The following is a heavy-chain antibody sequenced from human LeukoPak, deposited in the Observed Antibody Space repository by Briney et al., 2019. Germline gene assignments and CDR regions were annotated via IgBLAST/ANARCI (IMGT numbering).Heavy chain of an antibody. Sequence: SQTLSLTCAISGDSVSSNSVAWNRIRQSPSRGLEWLGRTYYRSKWYNDYAVSVRSRISINPDTSKNQFSLQLNSVTPEDTAVYYCARVPLYCSGGSCSSAGWYFDYWGQGTLVTVSS. V-gene: IGHV6-1*01. CDR3: ARVPLYCSGGSCSSAGWYFDY. CDR2: TYYRSKWYN. J-gene: IGHJ4*02. D-gene: IGHD2-15*01. CDR1: GDSVSSNSVA.